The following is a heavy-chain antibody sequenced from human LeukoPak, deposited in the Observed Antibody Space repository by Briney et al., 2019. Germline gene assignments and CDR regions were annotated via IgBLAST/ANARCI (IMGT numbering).Heavy chain of an antibody. CDR3: AKGGSSHLYYFDY. V-gene: IGHV3-23*01. J-gene: IGHJ4*02. D-gene: IGHD1-26*01. CDR2: ISGSGGST. Sequence: PAGSLTLSCVASGFTFSSYAMNWIRQAPGKGLEWVAGISGSGGSTYYADSVKGRFTISRDNSKNTLYLQMHSLRAEDTAVYDCAKGGSSHLYYFDYWGQGTLVTVSS. CDR1: GFTFSSYA.